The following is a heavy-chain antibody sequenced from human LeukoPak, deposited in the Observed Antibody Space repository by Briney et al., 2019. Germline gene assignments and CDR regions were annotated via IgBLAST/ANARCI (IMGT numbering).Heavy chain of an antibody. D-gene: IGHD5-18*01. V-gene: IGHV4-31*03. J-gene: IGHJ4*02. Sequence: PSGTLSLTCTVSGGSISSGGYYWSWIRQHPGKGLEWIGYIYYSGSTYYNPSLKSRVTISVDTSQNQFSLKLSSVTAADTAVYYCARVMSGVGYSYGLYFDYWGQGTLVTVSS. CDR1: GGSISSGGYY. CDR3: ARVMSGVGYSYGLYFDY. CDR2: IYYSGST.